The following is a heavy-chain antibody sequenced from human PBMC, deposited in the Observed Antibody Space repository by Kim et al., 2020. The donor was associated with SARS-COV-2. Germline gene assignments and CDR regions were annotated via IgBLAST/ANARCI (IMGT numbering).Heavy chain of an antibody. D-gene: IGHD3-22*01. CDR3: ARNIGITMIVVVTGWFVP. CDR1: GGSISSGGYY. V-gene: IGHV4-31*03. CDR2: IYYSGST. J-gene: IGHJ5*02. Sequence: SETLSLTCTVSGGSISSGGYYWSWIRQHPGKGLEWIGYIYYSGSTYYNPSLKSRVTISVDTSKNQLPLKLSSVTAADTAVSYCARNIGITMIVVVTGWFVPWGQRGLGTFSS.